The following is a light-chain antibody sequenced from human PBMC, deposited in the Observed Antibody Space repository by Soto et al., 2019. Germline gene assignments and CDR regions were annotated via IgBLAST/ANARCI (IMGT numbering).Light chain of an antibody. CDR1: QSINAW. CDR3: QQYNNWPPWT. V-gene: IGKV1-5*01. CDR2: DVS. J-gene: IGKJ1*01. Sequence: DIQMTQSPSTLSASVGDRVTITCRASQSINAWLAWYQQKPGKAPKLLIYDVSTLDSGVPSRFSGSASGTEFTLTISSLQSEDFAVYYCQQYNNWPPWTFGQGTKVDIK.